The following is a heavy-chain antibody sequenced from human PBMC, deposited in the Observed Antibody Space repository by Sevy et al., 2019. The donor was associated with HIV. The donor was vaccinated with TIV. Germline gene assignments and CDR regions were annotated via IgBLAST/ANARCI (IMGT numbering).Heavy chain of an antibody. J-gene: IGHJ6*02. CDR3: ARASGLRFFYGMDV. CDR2: ISYNGGNE. V-gene: IGHV3-30-3*01. CDR1: GFTFKNFA. D-gene: IGHD3-3*01. Sequence: SLRLSCAASGFTFKNFAMHWVRQAPGKGLEWVAVISYNGGNEYYADSVKGRFTISRDSSKNTLYLQMKSLRPEDTAIYYCARASGLRFFYGMDVWGQGTAVTVSS.